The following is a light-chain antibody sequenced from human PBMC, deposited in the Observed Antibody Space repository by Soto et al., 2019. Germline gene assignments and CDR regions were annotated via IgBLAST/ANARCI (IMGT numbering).Light chain of an antibody. CDR2: YEI. CDR1: DIGSKS. J-gene: IGLJ2*01. CDR3: HVWDSDTKHVG. V-gene: IGLV3-21*01. Sequence: SYELTQPPSVSVAPGMTARITCGGNDIGSKSVHWYQKKPGQAPVLVIYYEIDRPSGIPERFSGSNSGNTATLTITRVDAGDEADYYCHVWDSDTKHVGFGGGTKLTVL.